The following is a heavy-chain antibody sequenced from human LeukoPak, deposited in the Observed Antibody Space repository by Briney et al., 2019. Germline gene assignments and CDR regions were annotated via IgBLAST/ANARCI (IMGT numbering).Heavy chain of an antibody. Sequence: PGGSLRLSCAASGFTFSSYAMSWVRQAPGKGLEWVSAISGSGGSTYYADSVKGRFTISRDNSKNTLYLQMNSLKTEDTAVYYCTTYTVTTVGYYYYGMDVWGQGTTVTVSS. CDR3: TTYTVTTVGYYYYGMDV. V-gene: IGHV3-23*01. J-gene: IGHJ6*02. D-gene: IGHD4-17*01. CDR2: ISGSGGST. CDR1: GFTFSSYA.